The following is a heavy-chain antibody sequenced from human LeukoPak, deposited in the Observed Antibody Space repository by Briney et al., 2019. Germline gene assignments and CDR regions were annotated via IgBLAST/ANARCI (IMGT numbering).Heavy chain of an antibody. CDR3: AREGLRYFDWS. V-gene: IGHV4-30-4*01. D-gene: IGHD3-9*01. CDR1: GGSISSGDYY. CDR2: IYYSGST. J-gene: IGHJ5*02. Sequence: SQTLSLTCTVSGGSISSGDYYWSWIRQPPGKGLEWIGYIYYSGSTHYNPSLKSRVTISVDTSKNQFSLKLSSVTAADTAVYYCAREGLRYFDWSWGQGTLVTVSS.